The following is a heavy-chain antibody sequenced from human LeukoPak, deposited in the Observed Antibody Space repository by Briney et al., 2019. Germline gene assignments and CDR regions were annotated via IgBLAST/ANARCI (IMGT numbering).Heavy chain of an antibody. V-gene: IGHV3-23*01. CDR3: AQDIAWGAFEH. CDR2: ISPSSGGT. Sequence: GGSLRLSCAASGFTFRNHGMNWVRQAPGKGLEWVSGISPSSGGTYYADSVKGRFTISRDDSKNTLSLQMNSLRVEDTALYYCAQDIAWGAFEHWGQGTLVTVSS. J-gene: IGHJ4*02. D-gene: IGHD7-27*01. CDR1: GFTFRNHG.